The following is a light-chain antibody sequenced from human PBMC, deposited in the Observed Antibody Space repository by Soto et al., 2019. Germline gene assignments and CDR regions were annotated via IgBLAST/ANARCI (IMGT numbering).Light chain of an antibody. Sequence: QPVLTQPASLSGSPGQSSTISCTGTSSDVGGYNYVSWYQQDPGKASKLMIYDVNNRPSGVSNRFSGSKSGNTASLTISGLQAEDESYYYCSSYTSSSTLAVFGGGTKLTVL. CDR2: DVN. J-gene: IGLJ2*01. CDR3: SSYTSSSTLAV. V-gene: IGLV2-14*01. CDR1: SSDVGGYNY.